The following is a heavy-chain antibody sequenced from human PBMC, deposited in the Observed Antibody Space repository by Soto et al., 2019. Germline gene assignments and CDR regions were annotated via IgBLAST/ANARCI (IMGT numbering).Heavy chain of an antibody. D-gene: IGHD1-26*01. CDR1: GGTFSSYA. CDR3: AREVGDTLNWFDT. J-gene: IGHJ5*02. CDR2: IIPIFGTA. Sequence: SVKVSCKASGGTFSSYAISWVRQAPGQGLEWMGGIIPIFGTANYAQKFQGRVTITADESTSTAYMELSSLRSEDTAVYYCAREVGDTLNWFDTWGQGTLVTVSS. V-gene: IGHV1-69*13.